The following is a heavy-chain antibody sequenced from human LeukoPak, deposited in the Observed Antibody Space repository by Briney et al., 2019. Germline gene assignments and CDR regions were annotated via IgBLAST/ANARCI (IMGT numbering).Heavy chain of an antibody. CDR1: GFTFTSSA. Sequence: SAKVSCKASGFTFTSSAMQWVRQARGQRLEWIGWIVVGSGNTNYAQKFQERVTITRDMSTSTAYMELSSLRSEDTAVYYCAALGATISEGLNWGQGTLVTVSS. J-gene: IGHJ4*02. CDR2: IVVGSGNT. CDR3: AALGATISEGLN. D-gene: IGHD5-24*01. V-gene: IGHV1-58*02.